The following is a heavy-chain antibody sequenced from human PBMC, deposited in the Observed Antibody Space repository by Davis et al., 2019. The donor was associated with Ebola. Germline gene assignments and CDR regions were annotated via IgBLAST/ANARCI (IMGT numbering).Heavy chain of an antibody. D-gene: IGHD4-17*01. J-gene: IGHJ4*02. Sequence: PGGSLRLSCAASGFTFNKYRMHWVRQAPGKGLVWVSRISDDGSTTNYADSVKGRFTISRDNAKNTLYLQMNSLRAEDTAVYYCAKAGGTTVTWPDYWGQGTLVIVSS. CDR1: GFTFNKYR. CDR2: ISDDGSTT. CDR3: AKAGGTTVTWPDY. V-gene: IGHV3-74*01.